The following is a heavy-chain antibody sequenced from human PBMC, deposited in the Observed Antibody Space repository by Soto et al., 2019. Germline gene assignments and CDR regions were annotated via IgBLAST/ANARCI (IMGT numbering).Heavy chain of an antibody. CDR2: IIPSGGST. D-gene: IGHD2-2*01. CDR3: ARIVVVPAAMRVGRYYYGMDV. V-gene: IGHV1-46*01. J-gene: IGHJ6*02. CDR1: GYTFTSYY. Sequence: ASVKVSCKASGYTFTSYYMHCVRQAPGQGLEWMGTIIPSGGSTSYAQEFQGRVTITTDESTSTAYMELSSLRSEDTAVYYCARIVVVPAAMRVGRYYYGMDVWGQGTTVTVSS.